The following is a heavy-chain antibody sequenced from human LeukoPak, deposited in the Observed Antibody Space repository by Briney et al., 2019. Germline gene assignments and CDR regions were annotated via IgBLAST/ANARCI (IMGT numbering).Heavy chain of an antibody. D-gene: IGHD2-21*02. V-gene: IGHV4-59*08. Sequence: PSETLSLTCTVSGGSISSYYWSWIRQPPGKGLEWIGYIHYSASTNYNPSLKSRVTISVDTSKNQFSLNLSSVTAADTAVYYCARAYCGGDCYSSLDYWGQGTLVTVSS. CDR3: ARAYCGGDCYSSLDY. CDR2: IHYSAST. J-gene: IGHJ4*02. CDR1: GGSISSYY.